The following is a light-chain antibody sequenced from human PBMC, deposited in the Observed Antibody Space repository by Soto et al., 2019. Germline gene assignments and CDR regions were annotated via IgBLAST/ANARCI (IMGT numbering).Light chain of an antibody. Sequence: EIVLTQSPASLSLSPGERATLSCRASQRVSKYLAWYQQKPGQAPRLLIYAASNRATGIPARFSGSGSGTDFTLTISSLEPEDFAVYYCQQRSNWPLITFGQGTRLEIK. CDR2: AAS. J-gene: IGKJ5*01. CDR3: QQRSNWPLIT. CDR1: QRVSKY. V-gene: IGKV3-11*01.